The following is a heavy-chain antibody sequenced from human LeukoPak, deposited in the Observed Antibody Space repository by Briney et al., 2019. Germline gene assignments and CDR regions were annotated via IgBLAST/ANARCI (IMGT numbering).Heavy chain of an antibody. CDR3: AKDSGGYVRYFDY. D-gene: IGHD2-15*01. V-gene: IGHV3-30*18. CDR2: ISYDGSNK. CDR1: GFTFSSYG. Sequence: GGSLRLSCAASGFTFSSYGMHWVRQASGKGLEWVAVISYDGSNKYYADSVKGRFTISRDNSKNTLYLQMNSLRAEDTAVYYCAKDSGGYVRYFDYWGQGTLVTVSS. J-gene: IGHJ4*02.